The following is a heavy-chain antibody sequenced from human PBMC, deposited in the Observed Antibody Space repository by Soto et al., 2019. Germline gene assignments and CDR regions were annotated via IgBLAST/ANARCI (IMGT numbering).Heavy chain of an antibody. J-gene: IGHJ5*02. D-gene: IGHD2-2*01. CDR1: GGSISSYY. CDR3: ARVRAELGYCISTSCYGWFDP. Sequence: SETLSLTCTVSGGSISSYYWSWIRQPPGKGLEWIGYIYYSGSTNYNPSLKSRVTISVDTSKNQFSLKLSSVTAADTAVYYCARVRAELGYCISTSCYGWFDPWGKGTLVTVSS. CDR2: IYYSGST. V-gene: IGHV4-59*01.